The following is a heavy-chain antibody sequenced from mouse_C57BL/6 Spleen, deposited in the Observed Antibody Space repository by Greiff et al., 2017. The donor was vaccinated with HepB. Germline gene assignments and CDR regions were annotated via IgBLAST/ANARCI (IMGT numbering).Heavy chain of an antibody. CDR3: ARSSYYGSSWYFDV. D-gene: IGHD1-1*01. J-gene: IGHJ1*03. Sequence: QVQLKESGPELVKPGASVKISCKASGYAFSSSWMNWVKQRPGKGLEWIGRIYPGDGDTNYNGKFKGKATLTADKSSSTAYMQLSSLTSEDSAVYFCARSSYYGSSWYFDVWGTGTTVTVSS. CDR2: IYPGDGDT. CDR1: GYAFSSSW. V-gene: IGHV1-82*01.